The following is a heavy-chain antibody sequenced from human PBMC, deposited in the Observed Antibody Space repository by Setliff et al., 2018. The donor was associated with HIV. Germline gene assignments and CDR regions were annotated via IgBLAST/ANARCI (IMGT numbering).Heavy chain of an antibody. J-gene: IGHJ6*03. D-gene: IGHD1-26*01. CDR1: GGSFSGYY. V-gene: IGHV4-34*01. Sequence: KTSETLSLTCAVYGGSFSGYYWSWIRQPPGKGLEWIGEINHSGSTNYNPSLKSRVTISVDTSKSQFSLRLRSVTAADTAVYYCARGWGLPFYYFYYYMDVWGKGTTVTVSS. CDR2: INHSGST. CDR3: ARGWGLPFYYFYYYMDV.